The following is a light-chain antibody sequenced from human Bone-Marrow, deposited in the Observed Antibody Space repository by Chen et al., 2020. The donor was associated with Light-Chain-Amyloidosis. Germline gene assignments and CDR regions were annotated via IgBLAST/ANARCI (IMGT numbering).Light chain of an antibody. J-gene: IGLJ3*02. CDR2: DVR. CDR3: QVWDRSSDRPV. V-gene: IGLV2-14*03. Sequence: QSALTQPASVSGSPGQSITISCTGSGSDIGAAHYVSWYQQHPGKGPKLILYDVRHRPSGVSPRFSGSNSGNTATLTISRVEAGDEADYYCQVWDRSSDRPVFGGGTKLTVL. CDR1: GSDIGAAHY.